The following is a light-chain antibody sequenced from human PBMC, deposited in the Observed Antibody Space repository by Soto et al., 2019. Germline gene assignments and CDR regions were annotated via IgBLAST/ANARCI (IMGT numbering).Light chain of an antibody. CDR1: QSISGS. J-gene: IGKJ1*01. CDR3: QQYNGYWT. CDR2: EAS. Sequence: DIQMTQSPSTLSASVGDRVTITCRASQSISGSLAWYQQKPGKAPKLLIYEASNLKSGFTSRFSGSGSGTDYSFTVSSLQPDDSTSYYCQQYNGYWTFGQGTRVEIK. V-gene: IGKV1-5*03.